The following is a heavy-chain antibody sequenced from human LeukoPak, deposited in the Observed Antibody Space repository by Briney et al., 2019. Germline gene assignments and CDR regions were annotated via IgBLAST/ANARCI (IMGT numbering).Heavy chain of an antibody. CDR2: IYSSGSS. D-gene: IGHD6-19*01. Sequence: SETLSLTCTVSGGSISSYYWTWLRQPPGKGLEWIGQIYSSGSSTYNPSLNSRVTMSVDTSKNQFSLSLNSVTAADTALYFCSRRSSSTGWSFDYWGQGALVAVSS. J-gene: IGHJ4*02. V-gene: IGHV4-59*08. CDR1: GGSISSYY. CDR3: SRRSSSTGWSFDY.